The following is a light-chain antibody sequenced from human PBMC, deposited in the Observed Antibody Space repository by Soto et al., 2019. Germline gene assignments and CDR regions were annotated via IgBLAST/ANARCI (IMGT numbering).Light chain of an antibody. V-gene: IGKV3-11*01. Sequence: DIVLTQSPATLSLSPGERATLSCRASQTVSTYIAWYQQRPGQAPRLLIYDASNRATGIPARFSGSGSGTDFTLTISSLEPEDFAVDYCQQRRNWPLSFGGGTKVEIK. J-gene: IGKJ4*01. CDR3: QQRRNWPLS. CDR1: QTVSTY. CDR2: DAS.